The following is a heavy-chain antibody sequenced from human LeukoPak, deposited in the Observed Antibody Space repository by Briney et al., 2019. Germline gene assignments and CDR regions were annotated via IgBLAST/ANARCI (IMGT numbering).Heavy chain of an antibody. CDR2: IYYSGST. CDR3: ARLRYYGSGLVGS. J-gene: IGHJ4*02. CDR1: GGSISSSSYY. V-gene: IGHV4-39*01. Sequence: PSETLSLTCTVSGGSISSSSYYWGWIRQPPGKGLEWIGSIYYSGSTYYNPSLKSRVTISVDTSKNQFSLKLSSVAAADTAVYYCARLRYYGSGLVGSWGQGTLVTVSS. D-gene: IGHD3-10*01.